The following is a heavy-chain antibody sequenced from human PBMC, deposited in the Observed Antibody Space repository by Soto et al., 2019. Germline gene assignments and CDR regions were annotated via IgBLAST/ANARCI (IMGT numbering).Heavy chain of an antibody. CDR2: INHSGST. CDR1: GGSFSGYY. Sequence: SETLSLTCAVYGGSFSGYYWSWIRQPPGKGLEWIGEINHSGSTNYNPSLKGRVTISVDTSKNQFSLKLSSVTAADTAVYYCARGGSSYDSSGYYPSVFDYWGQGTLVTVPQ. CDR3: ARGGSSYDSSGYYPSVFDY. D-gene: IGHD3-22*01. J-gene: IGHJ4*02. V-gene: IGHV4-34*01.